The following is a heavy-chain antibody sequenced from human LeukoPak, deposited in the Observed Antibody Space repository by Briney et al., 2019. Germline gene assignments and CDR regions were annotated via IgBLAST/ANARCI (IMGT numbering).Heavy chain of an antibody. Sequence: GGSLRLSCAASGFTSGDYYMSWIRQAPGKGLEWVSYISSSDSPIYYADSVKGRFTISRDNSKNTLYLQMNSLRAEDTAVYYCARDLGYIYDSPISGSSPAFDYWGQGTLVTVSS. V-gene: IGHV3-11*04. CDR2: ISSSDSPI. CDR1: GFTSGDYY. D-gene: IGHD5-12*01. J-gene: IGHJ4*02. CDR3: ARDLGYIYDSPISGSSPAFDY.